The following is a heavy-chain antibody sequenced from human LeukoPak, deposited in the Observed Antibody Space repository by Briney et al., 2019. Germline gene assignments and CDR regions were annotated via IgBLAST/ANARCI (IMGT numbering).Heavy chain of an antibody. Sequence: GGSLRLSCVASGFTFSSYCVNWVRQAPGKGLEWVAVIWYDGSNKYYADSVKGRFTISRDNSKNTLYLQMNSLRAEDTAVYYCARGSVGYDFWSGYPEYYFDYWGQGTLVTVFS. CDR2: IWYDGSNK. CDR1: GFTFSSYC. V-gene: IGHV3-33*08. CDR3: ARGSVGYDFWSGYPEYYFDY. D-gene: IGHD3-3*01. J-gene: IGHJ4*02.